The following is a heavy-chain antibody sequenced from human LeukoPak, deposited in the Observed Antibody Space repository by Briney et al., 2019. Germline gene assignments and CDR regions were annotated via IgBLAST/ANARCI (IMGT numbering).Heavy chain of an antibody. CDR2: IYYSGST. Sequence: SQTLSLTCTVSGGSISSGDYYWSWIRQPPGKGLEWIGYIYYSGSTYYNPSLKSRVTMSVDTSKNQFSLKLSSVTAADTAVYYCARDPLGAAPIDIWGQGTMVTVSS. J-gene: IGHJ3*02. V-gene: IGHV4-30-4*01. CDR3: ARDPLGAAPIDI. CDR1: GGSISSGDYY. D-gene: IGHD2-15*01.